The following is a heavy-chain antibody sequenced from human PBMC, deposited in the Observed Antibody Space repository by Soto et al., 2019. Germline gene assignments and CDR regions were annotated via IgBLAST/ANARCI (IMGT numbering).Heavy chain of an antibody. J-gene: IGHJ5*02. D-gene: IGHD5-12*01. CDR3: ARGGGYKAWFDP. V-gene: IGHV3-30-3*01. Sequence: QVQLVESGGGVVQPGRSLRLSCAASGFTFSSYAMHWVRQAPGKGLEWVAVISYDGSNKYYADSVKGRFTISRDNSKNALYLQMNSLRGEDTAVYCCARGGGYKAWFDPWGQGTLVTVSS. CDR1: GFTFSSYA. CDR2: ISYDGSNK.